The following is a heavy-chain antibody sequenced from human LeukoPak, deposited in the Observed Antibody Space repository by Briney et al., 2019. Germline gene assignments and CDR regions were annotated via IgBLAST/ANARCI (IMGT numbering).Heavy chain of an antibody. Sequence: GGSLRLSCAASGFTFSSYAMSWVRQTPEKVLEYVSHITKTYNIYYADSVKGRFTISRDDAQKSLYLQMNNLRADDTAVYYCARVVGWGWFDPWGQGTLVTVSS. CDR1: GFTFSSYA. D-gene: IGHD1-26*01. CDR3: ARVVGWGWFDP. J-gene: IGHJ5*02. CDR2: ITKTYNI. V-gene: IGHV3-21*05.